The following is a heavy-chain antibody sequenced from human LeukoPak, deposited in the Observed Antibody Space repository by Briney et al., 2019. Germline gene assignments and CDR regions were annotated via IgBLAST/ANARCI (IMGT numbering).Heavy chain of an antibody. Sequence: SETLSLTCTVSGGSISSSTYFWGWIRQPPGKGLEWIGTIYYSGSTYYNPSLKSRVTMSVDTSKNQFSLKLSSVTAADTAVYYCARSSENYYDSSGDAFDIWGQGTMVTVSS. CDR3: ARSSENYYDSSGDAFDI. CDR1: GGSISSSTYF. CDR2: IYYSGST. V-gene: IGHV4-39*07. D-gene: IGHD3-22*01. J-gene: IGHJ3*02.